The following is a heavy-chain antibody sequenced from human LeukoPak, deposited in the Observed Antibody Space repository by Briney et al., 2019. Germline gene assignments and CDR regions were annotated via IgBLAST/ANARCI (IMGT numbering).Heavy chain of an antibody. CDR3: AIRYCTNGVCSFDY. V-gene: IGHV1-18*01. D-gene: IGHD2-8*01. CDR2: ISAYNGNT. CDR1: GYTFTSYG. Sequence: GASAKVSCKASGYTFTSYGISWVRQAPGQGLEWMGWISAYNGNTNYAQKLQGRVTMTTDTSTSTAYMELRSLRSDDTAVYYCAIRYCTNGVCSFDYWGQGTLVTVSS. J-gene: IGHJ4*02.